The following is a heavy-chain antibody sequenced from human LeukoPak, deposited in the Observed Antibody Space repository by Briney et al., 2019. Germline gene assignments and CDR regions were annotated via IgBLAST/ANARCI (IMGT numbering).Heavy chain of an antibody. D-gene: IGHD6-13*01. V-gene: IGHV4-34*01. CDR1: GGSFSGYY. CDR3: ARNVGSSWYRYYYYYGMDV. CDR2: INHSGST. Sequence: PSETLSLTCAVYGGSFSGYYWSWIRQPPGKGLEWIGEINHSGSTNYNPSLKSRVTISVDTSKNLFSLKLSSVTAADTAVYYCARNVGSSWYRYYYYYGMDVWGQGTTVTVSS. J-gene: IGHJ6*02.